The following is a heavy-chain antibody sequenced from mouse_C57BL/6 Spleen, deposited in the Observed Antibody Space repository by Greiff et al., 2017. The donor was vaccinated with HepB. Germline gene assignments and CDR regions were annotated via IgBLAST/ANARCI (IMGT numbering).Heavy chain of an antibody. V-gene: IGHV2-5*01. D-gene: IGHD2-3*01. Sequence: QVQLKESGPGLVQPSQSLSITCTVSGFSLTSYGVHWVRQSPGKGLEWLGVIWRGGSTDYNAAFMSRLSITKDNSKSQVFFKMNSLQADDTAIYYCAKKRYDGYYGFAYWGQGTLVTVSA. CDR1: GFSLTSYG. CDR2: IWRGGST. CDR3: AKKRYDGYYGFAY. J-gene: IGHJ3*01.